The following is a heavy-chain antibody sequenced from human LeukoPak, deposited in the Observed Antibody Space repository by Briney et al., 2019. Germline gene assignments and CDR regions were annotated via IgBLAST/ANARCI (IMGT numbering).Heavy chain of an antibody. Sequence: GGSLRLSCAASGFTLSRYWMNCVSQAPGNGREWVANIKQDGSEKDYVDSVKGRFTISRDNAENSLYLQMNSLRAEDTAVYYCARDHVVAGIVFDYWGQGTRLTVSS. J-gene: IGHJ4*02. V-gene: IGHV3-7*01. D-gene: IGHD6-19*01. CDR2: IKQDGSEK. CDR3: ARDHVVAGIVFDY. CDR1: GFTLSRYW.